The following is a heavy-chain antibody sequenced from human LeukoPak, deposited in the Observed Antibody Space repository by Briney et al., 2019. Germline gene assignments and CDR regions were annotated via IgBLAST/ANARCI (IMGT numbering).Heavy chain of an antibody. J-gene: IGHJ3*02. CDR3: AKCIAARPVGAFDI. CDR2: IKQDGSEK. V-gene: IGHV3-7*03. D-gene: IGHD6-6*01. Sequence: PGGSLRLSCAASGFTFSSYWMSWVRQAPGKGLEWVANIKQDGSEKYYVDSVKGRFTISRDNSKNTLYLQMNSLRAEDTAVYYCAKCIAARPVGAFDIWGQGTMVTVSS. CDR1: GFTFSSYW.